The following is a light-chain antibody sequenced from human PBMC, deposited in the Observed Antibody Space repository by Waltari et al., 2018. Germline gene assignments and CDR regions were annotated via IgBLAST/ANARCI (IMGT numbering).Light chain of an antibody. CDR3: QQYGGSILT. CDR1: QTINNNF. CDR2: GAS. V-gene: IGKV3-20*01. Sequence: IVLTQSPDTLSLSPGQRATLSCRASQTINNNFLVWYQQKPGQAPRLLIHGASSRATGFPDRFSGSGSGTDFTLTISRLEPEDVAVYYCQQYGGSILTFGGGTKVEI. J-gene: IGKJ4*01.